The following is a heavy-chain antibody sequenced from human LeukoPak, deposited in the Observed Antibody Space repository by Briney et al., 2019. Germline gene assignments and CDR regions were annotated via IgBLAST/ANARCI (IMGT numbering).Heavy chain of an antibody. J-gene: IGHJ4*02. CDR2: IYYSGST. Sequence: SETLSLTCTVSGGSMNYYYWSWIRQPPGKGLEWIGYIYYSGSTDYNPSLKSRVTISIDTSKNQFSLKLSSVTAADTAVYYCASNYQLRYFDWSYDYWGQGTLVTVSS. CDR1: GGSMNYYY. D-gene: IGHD3-9*01. CDR3: ASNYQLRYFDWSYDY. V-gene: IGHV4-59*01.